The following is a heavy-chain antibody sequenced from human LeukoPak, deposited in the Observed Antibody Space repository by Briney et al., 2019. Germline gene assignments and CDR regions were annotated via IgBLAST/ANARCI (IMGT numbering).Heavy chain of an antibody. CDR2: ISSSDNTI. Sequence: PGGSLRLSCAASGFTFSSYEMNWVRQAPGKGLEWVSYISSSDNTIYYADSVKGRFTISRDNAKNSLYLHMNSLRGEDTAVYYCARDYGGSSPFDYWGQGTLVTVSS. CDR3: ARDYGGSSPFDY. CDR1: GFTFSSYE. V-gene: IGHV3-48*03. D-gene: IGHD4-23*01. J-gene: IGHJ4*02.